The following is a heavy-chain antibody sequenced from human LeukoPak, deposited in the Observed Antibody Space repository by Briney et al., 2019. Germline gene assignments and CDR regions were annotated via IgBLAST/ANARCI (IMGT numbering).Heavy chain of an antibody. J-gene: IGHJ5*01. Sequence: GGSLRLSCAASGFTFSSYWMNWLRQAPGKGLEWLANVKQDGSEKYYVDSVKGRFTISRDNVKNSLYLQMNSLRAEDTAVYYCAKEGDYPILTYDSWGQGALVTVSS. D-gene: IGHD4-17*01. CDR3: AKEGDYPILTYDS. CDR2: VKQDGSEK. CDR1: GFTFSSYW. V-gene: IGHV3-7*01.